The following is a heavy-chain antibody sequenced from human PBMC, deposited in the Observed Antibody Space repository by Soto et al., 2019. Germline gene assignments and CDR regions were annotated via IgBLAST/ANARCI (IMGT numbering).Heavy chain of an antibody. J-gene: IGHJ4*02. V-gene: IGHV7-4-1*01. D-gene: IGHD5-18*01. CDR3: ARDLDRTWIQLWYYYFDY. CDR2: INTNTGNP. Sequence: GASVKVSCKASGYTFPNYVKKWGRQAPGQGIEWMGWINTNTGNPTYAQGFTGRFVFSLDTSVSTAYLQICSLKAEDTAVYYCARDLDRTWIQLWYYYFDYWGQGTLVTVSS. CDR1: GYTFPNYV.